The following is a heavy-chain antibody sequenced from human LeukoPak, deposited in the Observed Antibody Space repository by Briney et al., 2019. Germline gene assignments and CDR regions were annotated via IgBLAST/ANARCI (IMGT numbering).Heavy chain of an antibody. CDR1: GGSISSGGYS. V-gene: IGHV4-30-2*01. CDR3: ASGRITMIEVGMDV. CDR2: IYHSGST. D-gene: IGHD3-22*01. J-gene: IGHJ6*02. Sequence: PSETLSLTCAVSGGSISSGGYSWSWLRQPPGMGLEWIGYIYHSGSTYYNPSLKSRVTISVDRSKNQFSLKLSSVTAADTAVYYCASGRITMIEVGMDVWGQGTTVTVSS.